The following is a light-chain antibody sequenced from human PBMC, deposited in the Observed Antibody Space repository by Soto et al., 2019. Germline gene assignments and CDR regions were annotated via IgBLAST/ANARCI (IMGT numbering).Light chain of an antibody. CDR2: DVS. CDR1: SSDVGGYNY. V-gene: IGLV2-14*01. Sequence: QSALTQPASVSGSPGQSITTSCTGTSSDVGGYNYVSWYQQHPGKAPKHMIYDVSNRPSGVSNRFSGSKSGNTASLTISGLQAEDEADYYCSSYTSSSTRVFGGGTKLTVL. CDR3: SSYTSSSTRV. J-gene: IGLJ2*01.